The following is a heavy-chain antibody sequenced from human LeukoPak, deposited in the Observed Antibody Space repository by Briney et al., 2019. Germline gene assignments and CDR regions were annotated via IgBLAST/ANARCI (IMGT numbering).Heavy chain of an antibody. J-gene: IGHJ6*03. CDR1: GGSISSYY. CDR2: IYYSGST. D-gene: IGHD6-19*01. Sequence: KPSETLSLTCTVSGGSISSYYWSWVRQPPGKGLEWVGYIYYSGSTNYNPSLNSRVTISVDTSKNQFSLKLSSVTAADTAVYYCAREGGAVAGRHYYYYHMDVWGKGTTVTVSS. CDR3: AREGGAVAGRHYYYYHMDV. V-gene: IGHV4-59*01.